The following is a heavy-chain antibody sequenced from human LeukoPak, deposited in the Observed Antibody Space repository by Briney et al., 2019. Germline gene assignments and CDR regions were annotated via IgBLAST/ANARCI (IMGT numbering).Heavy chain of an antibody. CDR3: SRGLDSRKLGY. Sequence: SETLSLTCTVSGASFSSGDQYWNWIRQSPGKGLEWIGSIHPSGMSYNNPSLESRVTISIDTSKNHFSLNLNSVTAADTAVYFCSRGLDSRKLGYWGQGTLVTVSS. CDR2: IHPSGMS. CDR1: GASFSSGDQY. J-gene: IGHJ4*02. D-gene: IGHD3-22*01. V-gene: IGHV4-31*03.